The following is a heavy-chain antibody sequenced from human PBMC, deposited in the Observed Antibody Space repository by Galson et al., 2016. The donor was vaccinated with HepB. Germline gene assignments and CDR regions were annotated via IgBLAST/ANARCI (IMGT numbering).Heavy chain of an antibody. D-gene: IGHD6-13*01. V-gene: IGHV3-7*01. Sequence: DSVKGRFTISRDNAKNSLYLQMKSLRAEDTAVYYCARDGSSSWYGFLDYWGQGTLDTVSS. CDR3: ARDGSSSWYGFLDY. J-gene: IGHJ4*02.